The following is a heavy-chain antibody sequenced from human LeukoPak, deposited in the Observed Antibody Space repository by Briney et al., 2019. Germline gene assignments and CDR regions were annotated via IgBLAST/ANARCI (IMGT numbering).Heavy chain of an antibody. Sequence: GESLKLSCKASGDIFSNYWIAWVRHMPGKGLEWMGIINPGDLDTRYNPSFQGQVTISADKSISTAYLRWRSLTASDTAIYFCARSLSGSLRRPLDYWGQGTLVTVSS. D-gene: IGHD1-26*01. CDR2: INPGDLDT. CDR1: GDIFSNYW. J-gene: IGHJ4*02. CDR3: ARSLSGSLRRPLDY. V-gene: IGHV5-51*01.